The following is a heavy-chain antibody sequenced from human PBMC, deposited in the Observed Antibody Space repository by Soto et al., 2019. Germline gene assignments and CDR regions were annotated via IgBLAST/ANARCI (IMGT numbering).Heavy chain of an antibody. CDR1: GYNFNQYY. CDR3: ARGPDDSDVPRWHS. J-gene: IGHJ4*02. V-gene: IGHV1-46*02. CDR2: INLRGGTT. Sequence: QVQLMQSGAEVRKPGASVRLSCETSGYNFNQYYIHWVRQAPGQGLEWMGIINLRGGTTEYAHKFRGRVTVYGDTSTSTAYMELRSLRSEDTAIYFCARGPDDSDVPRWHSWGQGTLVTVSS. D-gene: IGHD4-17*01.